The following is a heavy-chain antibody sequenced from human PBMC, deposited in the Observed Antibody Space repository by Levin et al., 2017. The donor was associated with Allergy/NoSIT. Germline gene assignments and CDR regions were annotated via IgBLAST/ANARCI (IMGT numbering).Heavy chain of an antibody. CDR2: IWYDGSNK. Sequence: SCAASGFTFSSYGMHWVRQAPGKGLEWVAVIWYDGSNKYYADSVKGRFTISRDNSKNTLYLQMNSLRAEDTAVYYCARDRRNMITFGGVIVIPVNFDYWGQGTLVTVSS. CDR3: ARDRRNMITFGGVIVIPVNFDY. V-gene: IGHV3-33*01. J-gene: IGHJ4*02. D-gene: IGHD3-16*02. CDR1: GFTFSSYG.